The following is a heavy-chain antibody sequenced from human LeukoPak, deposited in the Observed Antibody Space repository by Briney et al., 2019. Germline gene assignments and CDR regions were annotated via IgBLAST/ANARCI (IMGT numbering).Heavy chain of an antibody. D-gene: IGHD2-2*01. J-gene: IGHJ6*02. V-gene: IGHV3-21*01. Sequence: GGSLRLSCAASGFTFSSYSMNWVRQAPGKGLEWVSSISSSSSYIYYADSVKGRFTISRDNAKNSLYLQMNSLRAEDTAVYYCARFIRYCSSTSCQTEYYYYYYGMDVWGQGTTVTVSS. CDR1: GFTFSSYS. CDR2: ISSSSSYI. CDR3: ARFIRYCSSTSCQTEYYYYYYGMDV.